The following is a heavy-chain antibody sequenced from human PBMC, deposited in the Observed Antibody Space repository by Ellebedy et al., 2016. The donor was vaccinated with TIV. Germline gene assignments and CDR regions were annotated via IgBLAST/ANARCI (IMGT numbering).Heavy chain of an antibody. Sequence: MPSETLSLTCTVSGGSISSGGYYWSWIRQHPGKGIEWIGYIYYSGITSYNPSLKSRVTISVDTSTKQFSLRLSSVTAADTALYYCARGGGAVRGVPFDSWGQGTLVTVSS. V-gene: IGHV4-31*03. CDR1: GGSISSGGYY. D-gene: IGHD3-10*01. CDR2: IYYSGIT. J-gene: IGHJ4*02. CDR3: ARGGGAVRGVPFDS.